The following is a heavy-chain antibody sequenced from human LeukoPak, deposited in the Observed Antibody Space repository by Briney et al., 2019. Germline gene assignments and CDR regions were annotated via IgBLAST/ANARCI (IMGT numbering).Heavy chain of an antibody. V-gene: IGHV4-34*01. D-gene: IGHD6-19*01. CDR1: GGSFSGYY. CDR2: INHSGST. J-gene: IGHJ3*02. CDR3: ARAPAEAVAGTRGAFDI. Sequence: SETLSLTCAVYGGSFSGYYWSWIRQPPGKGLEWIGEINHSGSTNYNPSLKSRVTISVDTSKNQFSLKLSSVTAADTAVYYCARAPAEAVAGTRGAFDIWGQGTMVTVS.